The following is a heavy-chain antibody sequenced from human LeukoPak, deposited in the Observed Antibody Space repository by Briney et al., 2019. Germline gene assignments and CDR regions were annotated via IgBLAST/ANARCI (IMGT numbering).Heavy chain of an antibody. CDR1: GGSISSYS. Sequence: RPSETLSLTCTVSGGSISSYSWSWIRQPPGKGLEWIGYIYYSGSTNYNPSLKSRVTISVDTSKNQFSLKLSSVTAADTAVYYCARVDYGDYVPVYAFDIWGQGTMVTVSS. CDR3: ARVDYGDYVPVYAFDI. CDR2: IYYSGST. D-gene: IGHD4-17*01. V-gene: IGHV4-59*01. J-gene: IGHJ3*02.